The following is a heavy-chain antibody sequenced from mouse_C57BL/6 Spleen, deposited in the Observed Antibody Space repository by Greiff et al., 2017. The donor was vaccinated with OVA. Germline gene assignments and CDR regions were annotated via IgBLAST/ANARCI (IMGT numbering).Heavy chain of an antibody. CDR1: GFTFSDYG. D-gene: IGHD6-2*01. CDR3: ASLYFDY. V-gene: IGHV5-17*01. J-gene: IGHJ2*01. Sequence: EVKLVESGGGLVKPGGSLKLSCAASGFTFSDYGMHWVRQAPEKGLEWVAYISSGSSTIYYADTVKGRFTISRDKAKNTLFLQMTSLRSEDTAMYYCASLYFDYWGQGTTLTVSS. CDR2: ISSGSSTI.